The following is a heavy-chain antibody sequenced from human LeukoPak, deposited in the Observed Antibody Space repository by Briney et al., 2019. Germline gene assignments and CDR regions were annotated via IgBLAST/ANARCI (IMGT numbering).Heavy chain of an antibody. D-gene: IGHD5-12*01. CDR1: WYTLIGYY. J-gene: IGHJ4*02. CDR2: INPNSGVT. V-gene: IGHV1-2*02. CDR3: ATTRVTTTRLDY. Sequence: ASLKGSSKGSWYTLIGYYINWVGHAPGQRPEGMGWINPNSGVTNYAQKFQGRVTMTRDTSISTAYMELTSLRSDDTAVYYCATTRVTTTRLDYWGQGTLVTVSS.